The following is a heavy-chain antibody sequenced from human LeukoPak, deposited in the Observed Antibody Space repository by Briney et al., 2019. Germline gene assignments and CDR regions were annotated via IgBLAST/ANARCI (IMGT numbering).Heavy chain of an antibody. J-gene: IGHJ4*02. CDR3: ANAAGPYCSSTSCPRFDY. D-gene: IGHD2-2*01. CDR2: ISYDGSNK. V-gene: IGHV3-30*18. Sequence: LSLTCAVYGGSFSGYYWSWIRQPPGKGLEWVAVISYDGSNKYYADSVKGRFTISRDNSKNTLYLQMNSLRAEDTAVYYCANAAGPYCSSTSCPRFDYWGQGTLVTVSS. CDR1: GGSFSGYY.